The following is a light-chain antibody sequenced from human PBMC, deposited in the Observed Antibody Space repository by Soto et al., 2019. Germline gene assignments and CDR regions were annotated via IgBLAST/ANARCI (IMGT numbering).Light chain of an antibody. CDR1: QNINRW. CDR3: QQYNNYWT. J-gene: IGKJ1*01. CDR2: KAS. Sequence: IPLTQSPSPLPDSVGDRVTVTCRASQNINRWWAWYQQKPGKAPKLLIYKASSLESGVPSRFSGSGSGTEFTLTISSLQPDDFATYFCQQYNNYWTFGQGTKVDIK. V-gene: IGKV1-5*03.